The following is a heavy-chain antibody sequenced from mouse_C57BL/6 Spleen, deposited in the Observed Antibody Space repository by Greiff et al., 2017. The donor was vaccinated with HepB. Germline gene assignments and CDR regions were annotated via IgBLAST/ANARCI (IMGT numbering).Heavy chain of an antibody. V-gene: IGHV5-9*01. J-gene: IGHJ4*01. D-gene: IGHD1-1*01. CDR2: ISGGGGNT. CDR1: GFTFSSYT. CDR3: ARHGFITTVVADAMDY. Sequence: EVQLQESGGGLVKPGGSLKLSCAASGFTFSSYTMSWVRQTPEKRLEWVATISGGGGNTYYPDSVKGRFTISRDNAKNTLYLQMSSLRSEDTALYYCARHGFITTVVADAMDYWGQGTSVTVSS.